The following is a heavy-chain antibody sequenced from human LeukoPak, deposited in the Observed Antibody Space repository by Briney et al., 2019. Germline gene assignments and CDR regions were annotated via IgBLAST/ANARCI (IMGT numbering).Heavy chain of an antibody. CDR1: GYTFSTYG. J-gene: IGHJ5*02. CDR2: ISAYNGNT. D-gene: IGHD1-1*01. CDR3: ARVLLRVNWNFPTWFDP. Sequence: GASVKVSCKPSGYTFSTYGISWVRQAPGQGLEWIGWISAYNGNTNTAQKLQGRVTMTTDTSTSTAYLDLRRLTSDDTAVYYCARVLLRVNWNFPTWFDPWGQGTRVTVSS. V-gene: IGHV1-18*01.